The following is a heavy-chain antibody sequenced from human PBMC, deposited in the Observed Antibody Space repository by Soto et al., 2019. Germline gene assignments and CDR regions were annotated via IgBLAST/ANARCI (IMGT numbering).Heavy chain of an antibody. CDR3: ARSRGSLTWFDP. V-gene: IGHV5-51*01. J-gene: IGHJ5*02. CDR2: VYPDDSDT. CDR1: GYRFPNSW. D-gene: IGHD3-10*01. Sequence: PGESLKISCKGSGYRFPNSWIAWVRQMPGKGLEWMGSVYPDDSDTRYSPSFQGQVTISADKSISTAYLQWSSPKASDTAIYYCARSRGSLTWFDPWGQGTLVTVSS.